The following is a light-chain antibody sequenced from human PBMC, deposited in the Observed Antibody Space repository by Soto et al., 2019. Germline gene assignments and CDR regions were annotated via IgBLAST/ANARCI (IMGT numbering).Light chain of an antibody. J-gene: IGLJ2*01. Sequence: QSVLTQPASVSGSPGQSITISGSGTSSDIDNYNYGSWYQQHPGKAPKLMLYEVINRPSGVSHRFSVCKSGNTAALTQSRHQDEDKAEYNCSSYTISCNLELVFGGGTQQTVL. CDR1: SSDIDNYNY. V-gene: IGLV2-14*01. CDR3: SSYTISCNLELV. CDR2: EVI.